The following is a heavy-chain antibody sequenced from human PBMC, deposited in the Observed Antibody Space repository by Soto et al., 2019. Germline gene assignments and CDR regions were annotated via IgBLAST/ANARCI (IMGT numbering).Heavy chain of an antibody. D-gene: IGHD2-2*01. CDR1: GFTFSSYG. CDR3: ARGRHHQGMDV. Sequence: GGSLRLSCAASGFTFSSYGMHWVRQAPGKGLEWVAVIWYDGSNKYYPGSVKGRFTISRENAKNSLYLQMNSLRAGDTAVYYCARGRHHQGMDVWGQGTTVTVSS. V-gene: IGHV3-33*01. J-gene: IGHJ6*02. CDR2: IWYDGSNK.